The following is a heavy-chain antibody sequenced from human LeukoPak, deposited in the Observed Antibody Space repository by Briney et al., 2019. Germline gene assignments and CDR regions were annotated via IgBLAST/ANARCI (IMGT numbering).Heavy chain of an antibody. CDR2: IKSKTDGGTT. D-gene: IGHD1-26*01. J-gene: IGHJ5*02. Sequence: PGGSPRLSCAASGFTFSNAWMSWVRQAPGKGLEWVGRIKSKTDGGTTDYAAPVKGRFTISRDDSKNTLYLQMNSLKTEDTAVYYCTTDLSSGGELQLYDNWFDPWGQGTLVTVSS. CDR3: TTDLSSGGELQLYDNWFDP. V-gene: IGHV3-15*01. CDR1: GFTFSNAW.